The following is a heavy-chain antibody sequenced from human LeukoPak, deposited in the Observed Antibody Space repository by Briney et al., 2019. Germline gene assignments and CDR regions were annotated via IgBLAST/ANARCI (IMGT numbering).Heavy chain of an antibody. CDR1: GGSFSGYY. CDR3: ARGLVVVPGAMRGAGWFDP. Sequence: SETLSLTCAVYGGSFSGYYWSWIRQPPGKGLEWIGEINHSGSTKYNPSLKRRVTISVETSNNQFSLKLSAVTAADTAVYYCARGLVVVPGAMRGAGWFDPWGRGTLVTVSS. D-gene: IGHD2-2*01. CDR2: INHSGST. V-gene: IGHV4-34*01. J-gene: IGHJ5*02.